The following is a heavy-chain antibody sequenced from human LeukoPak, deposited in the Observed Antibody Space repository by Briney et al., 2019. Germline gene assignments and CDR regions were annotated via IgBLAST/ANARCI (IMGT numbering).Heavy chain of an antibody. CDR3: ARGKTYYDISKDAFDI. CDR2: IYYSGST. J-gene: IGHJ3*02. CDR1: GGSFSNYY. D-gene: IGHD3-22*01. V-gene: IGHV4-59*01. Sequence: SETLSLTCTVSGGSFSNYYWSWIRQPPGKGLEWIGYIYYSGSTNYNPSLKSRVTISVDTSKNQFSLKLSSVTAADTAVYYCARGKTYYDISKDAFDIWGQGTMVTVSS.